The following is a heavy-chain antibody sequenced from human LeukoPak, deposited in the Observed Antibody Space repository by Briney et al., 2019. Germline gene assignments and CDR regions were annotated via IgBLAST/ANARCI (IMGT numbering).Heavy chain of an antibody. D-gene: IGHD6-13*01. Sequence: SETLSLTCTVSGGSISSDYWSWIRQPPGKGLEWIGYMYHSGSANYNASLKSRVTLSVDTSKNQFSLKLRSLTAADTAVYYCAREQYTNSWSLGYWGQGNMVTVSS. CDR3: AREQYTNSWSLGY. J-gene: IGHJ4*02. V-gene: IGHV4-59*01. CDR2: MYHSGSA. CDR1: GGSISSDY.